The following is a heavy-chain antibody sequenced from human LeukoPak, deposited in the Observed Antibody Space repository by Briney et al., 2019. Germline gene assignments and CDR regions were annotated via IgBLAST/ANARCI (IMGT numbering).Heavy chain of an antibody. V-gene: IGHV4-59*01. Sequence: PSGTLSLTCTVSGASISSSYWSWIRQAPGKRLEGIGYLYYNGNTNSNPSLKSRVTISADTSKNQFSLKLNSVTAADTAVYYCVRGNYDNRGYSNAFDIWGQGAMVTVSS. CDR3: VRGNYDNRGYSNAFDI. CDR2: LYYNGNT. CDR1: GASISSSY. J-gene: IGHJ3*02. D-gene: IGHD3-22*01.